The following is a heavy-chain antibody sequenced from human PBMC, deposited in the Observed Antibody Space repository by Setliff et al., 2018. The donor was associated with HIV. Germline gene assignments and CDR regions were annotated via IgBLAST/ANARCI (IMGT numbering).Heavy chain of an antibody. CDR1: GFTFSDYY. CDR2: ISGSSTHT. CDR3: ARGTGDTSGYYYYSEYFQN. J-gene: IGHJ1*01. D-gene: IGHD3-22*01. V-gene: IGHV3-11*05. Sequence: GGSLRLSCVASGFTFSDYYMSWIRQAPGKGLESISYISGSSTHTYYADSVKGRFTISRDNAKNSLYLHMDSLRAEDTAVYFCARGTGDTSGYYYYSEYFQNWGQGTLVTVSS.